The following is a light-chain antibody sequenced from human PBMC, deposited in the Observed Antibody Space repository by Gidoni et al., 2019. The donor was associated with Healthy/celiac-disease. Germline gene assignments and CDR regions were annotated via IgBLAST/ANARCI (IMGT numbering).Light chain of an antibody. V-gene: IGKV3-11*01. CDR1: QRVSSY. Sequence: EIVLTQSPATLSLSPGARATLACRASQRVSSYLAWYQQKPGQAPRLLSYDASTRATGIPARFSGSGSGTDFTLTISSLEPEDFAVYYCQQRSNWPPITFGQGTRLEIK. CDR3: QQRSNWPPIT. J-gene: IGKJ5*01. CDR2: DAS.